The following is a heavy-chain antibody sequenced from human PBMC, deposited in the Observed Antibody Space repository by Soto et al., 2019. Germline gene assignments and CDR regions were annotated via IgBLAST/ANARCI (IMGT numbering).Heavy chain of an antibody. D-gene: IGHD2-21*01. CDR1: GGSVNIDTYY. V-gene: IGHV4-61*01. J-gene: IGHJ4*02. CDR2: IHYSGST. Sequence: QVQLQESGPGLVKPSETLSLTCTVSGGSVNIDTYYWSWLRPPPGMGRVWIGFIHYSGSTNYNHSLKSRVTMTGDTSKNKSSLKLTSVNAADTAVYYCTRGGDAYKNGHWGQGTLVTVSS. CDR3: TRGGDAYKNGH.